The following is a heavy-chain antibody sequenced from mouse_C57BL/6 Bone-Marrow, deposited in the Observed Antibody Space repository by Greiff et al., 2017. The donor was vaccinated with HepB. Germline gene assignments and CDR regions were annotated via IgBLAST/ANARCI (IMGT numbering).Heavy chain of an antibody. Sequence: QVQLKQPGAELVMPGASVKLSCKASGYTFTSYWMHWVKQRPGQGLEWIGEIDPSDSYTNYNQKFKGKSTLTVDKSSSTAYMQLSSLTSEDSAVYYCARSGYWDWFAYWGQGTLVTVSA. CDR3: ARSGYWDWFAY. J-gene: IGHJ3*01. CDR2: IDPSDSYT. V-gene: IGHV1-69*01. D-gene: IGHD2-3*01. CDR1: GYTFTSYW.